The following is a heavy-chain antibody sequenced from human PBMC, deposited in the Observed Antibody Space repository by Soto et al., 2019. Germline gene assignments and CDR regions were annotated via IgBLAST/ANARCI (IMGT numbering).Heavy chain of an antibody. J-gene: IGHJ4*02. CDR1: GFTFSSYA. CDR3: ARAPRSDTGYYFDY. Sequence: QVQLVESGGGVVQPGRSLRLSCAASGFTFSSYAMHWVRQAPGKWLEWVAVISYDGSNKYYADSVKGRFTISRDNSKNTLYLQMNSLRSAETAVYYAARAPRSDTGYYFDYWGQGTLVTVSS. CDR2: ISYDGSNK. V-gene: IGHV3-30-3*01. D-gene: IGHD2-8*02.